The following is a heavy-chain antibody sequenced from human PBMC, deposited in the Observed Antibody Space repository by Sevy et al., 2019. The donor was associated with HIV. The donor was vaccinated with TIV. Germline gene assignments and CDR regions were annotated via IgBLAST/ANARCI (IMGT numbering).Heavy chain of an antibody. CDR1: GFTFSNAW. D-gene: IGHD3-22*01. CDR2: IKSKTDGGTT. Sequence: GGSLRLSCAASGFTFSNAWMSWVRQAPGKGLEWVGRIKSKTDGGTTDYAAPVKGRFTISRDDSKNTLYLQMNSLKTEDTAVYYCTSTGGHYYDSGFEYWGQGTLVTVSS. J-gene: IGHJ4*02. V-gene: IGHV3-15*01. CDR3: TSTGGHYYDSGFEY.